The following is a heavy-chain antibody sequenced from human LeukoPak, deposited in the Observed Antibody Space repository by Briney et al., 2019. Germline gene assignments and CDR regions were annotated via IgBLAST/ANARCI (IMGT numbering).Heavy chain of an antibody. Sequence: PGGSLRLSCAASGFTFSSYAMNWVRQAPGKGLEWVSAISGSGGSTYYADSVKGRFTISRDNSKNALYLQMNSLRAEDTAVYYCAKDVVGATIFDYWGQGTLVTVSS. V-gene: IGHV3-23*01. CDR1: GFTFSSYA. CDR2: ISGSGGST. J-gene: IGHJ4*02. CDR3: AKDVVGATIFDY. D-gene: IGHD1-26*01.